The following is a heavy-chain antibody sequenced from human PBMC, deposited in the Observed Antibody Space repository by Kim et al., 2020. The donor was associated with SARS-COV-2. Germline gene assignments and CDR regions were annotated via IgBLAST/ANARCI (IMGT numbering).Heavy chain of an antibody. D-gene: IGHD6-19*01. CDR1: GLTFRNYA. J-gene: IGHJ4*02. CDR2: TSGSGGHT. V-gene: IGHV3-23*01. Sequence: GGSLRLSCAASGLTFRNYAMSWVRQAPGKGLEWVSATSGSGGHTFYVDSVKGRFTISKDNPKNTLNLQMNSLRAEDTAVYFCALRIAVAGTIDYWGQGA. CDR3: ALRIAVAGTIDY.